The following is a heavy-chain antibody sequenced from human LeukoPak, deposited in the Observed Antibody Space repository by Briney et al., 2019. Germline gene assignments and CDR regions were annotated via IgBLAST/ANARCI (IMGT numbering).Heavy chain of an antibody. J-gene: IGHJ4*02. V-gene: IGHV4-61*02. D-gene: IGHD3-22*01. CDR3: ARDADYYDSSGYFFDY. CDR1: GGSISSGSYY. CDR2: IYTSGST. Sequence: SQTLSLTCTVSGGSISSGSYYWSWIRQPAGKGLEWIGRIYTSGSTNYNPSLKSRVTISVDTSKNQFSLKLSSVTAADTAVYYCARDADYYDSSGYFFDYWGQGTLATVSS.